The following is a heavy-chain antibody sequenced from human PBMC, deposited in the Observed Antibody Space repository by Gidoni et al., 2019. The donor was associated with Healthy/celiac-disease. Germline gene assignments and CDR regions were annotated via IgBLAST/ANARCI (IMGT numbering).Heavy chain of an antibody. CDR3: ARGLVDDYGYYYYGMDV. CDR1: GFTFSIYG. J-gene: IGHJ6*02. CDR2: IWYDGSNK. D-gene: IGHD4-17*01. Sequence: QVQLVESGGGVVQLGRPLRLSCAASGFTFSIYGMHWVRQAPGTGLEWVAVIWYDGSNKYYEDSVKGRFTISRDNSKNTLYLQMNSLRAEDTAVYYCARGLVDDYGYYYYGMDVWGQGTTVTVSS. V-gene: IGHV3-33*01.